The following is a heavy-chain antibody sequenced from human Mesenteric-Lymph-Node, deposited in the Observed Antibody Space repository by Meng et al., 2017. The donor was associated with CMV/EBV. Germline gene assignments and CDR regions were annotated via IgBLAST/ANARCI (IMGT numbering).Heavy chain of an antibody. CDR2: IYAGDSDI. CDR3: ARGWSGYHPFDY. CDR1: GYTFTNYW. Sequence: SCKGSGYTFTNYWIAWVRQMPGKGLEWMGIIYAGDSDITYSPSFQGQVTISVDNSISIAYLQWSSLKASDTAMYYCARGWSGYHPFDYWGQGTLVTVSS. D-gene: IGHD3-3*01. J-gene: IGHJ4*02. V-gene: IGHV5-51*01.